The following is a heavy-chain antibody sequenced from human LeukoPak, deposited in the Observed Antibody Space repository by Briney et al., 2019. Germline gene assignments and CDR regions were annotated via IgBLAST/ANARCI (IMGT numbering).Heavy chain of an antibody. J-gene: IGHJ5*02. V-gene: IGHV1-18*01. D-gene: IGHD4-11*01. CDR2: ISAYNGNT. CDR1: GYTFTSYG. CDR3: ATGRDYSNSVAANNWFDP. Sequence: ASVKVSCKASGYTFTSYGISWVRQAPGQGLEWMGWISAYNGNTNYAQKLQGRVTMTTDTSTSTAYMELRSLRSDDTAVYSCATGRDYSNSVAANNWFDPWGQGTLVTVSS.